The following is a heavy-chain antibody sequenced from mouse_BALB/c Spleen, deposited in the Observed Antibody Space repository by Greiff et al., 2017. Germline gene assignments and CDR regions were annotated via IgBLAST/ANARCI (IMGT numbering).Heavy chain of an antibody. V-gene: IGHV1S137*01. J-gene: IGHJ3*01. CDR3: ARAGPWFAY. CDR1: GYTFTDYA. CDR2: ISTYYGDA. Sequence: QAQLQQSGAELVRPGVSVKISCKGSGYTFTDYAMHWVKQSHAKSLEWIGVISTYYGDASYNQKFKGKATMTVDKSSSTAYMELARLTSEDSAIYYCARAGPWFAYWGQGTLVTVSA. D-gene: IGHD3-3*01.